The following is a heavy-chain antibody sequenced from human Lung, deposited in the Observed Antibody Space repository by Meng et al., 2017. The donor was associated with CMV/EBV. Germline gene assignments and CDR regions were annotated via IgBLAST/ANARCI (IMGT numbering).Heavy chain of an antibody. D-gene: IGHD1-26*01. CDR2: INPKNGDP. V-gene: IGHV1-2*06. CDR3: TRRPLGSTRPFDY. J-gene: IGHJ4*02. CDR1: GFNFYGFY. Sequence: SVXVSXXTSGFNFYGFYIHWVRRAPGQGLEWMGRINPKNGDPKYAQRFEGRVSMTTDTSITTVYMELRSLRSDDTAFYYCTRRPLGSTRPFDYWGQGTLVTFSS.